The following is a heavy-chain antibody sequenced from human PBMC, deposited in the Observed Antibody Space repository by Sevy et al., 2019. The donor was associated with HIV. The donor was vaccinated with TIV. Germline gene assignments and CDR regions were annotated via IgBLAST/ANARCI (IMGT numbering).Heavy chain of an antibody. D-gene: IGHD3-9*01. Sequence: GGSLRLSCEASGFTLSSHEMNWVRQVPGKGLEWVSYISSGSSTKFYTDSVKGRFTISRDNAKNSLYLHMASLRVEDTAVYYCARDPPETGPKYSYFMDVWGKGTTVTVSS. CDR1: GFTLSSHE. CDR3: ARDPPETGPKYSYFMDV. CDR2: ISSGSSTK. J-gene: IGHJ6*03. V-gene: IGHV3-48*03.